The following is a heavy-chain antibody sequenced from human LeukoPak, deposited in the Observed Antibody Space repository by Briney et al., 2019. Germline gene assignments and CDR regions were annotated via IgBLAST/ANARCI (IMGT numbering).Heavy chain of an antibody. D-gene: IGHD6-13*01. CDR2: INHSGST. CDR1: GGSFSGYY. V-gene: IGHV4-34*01. J-gene: IGHJ1*01. CDR3: ASPGRYSSSWPAEYFQH. Sequence: SETLSLTCAVYGGSFSGYYWSWIRQPPGKGLEWIGEINHSGSTNYNPSLKSRVTISVDMSKNQFSLKLSSVTAADTAVYYCASPGRYSSSWPAEYFQHWGQGTLVTVSS.